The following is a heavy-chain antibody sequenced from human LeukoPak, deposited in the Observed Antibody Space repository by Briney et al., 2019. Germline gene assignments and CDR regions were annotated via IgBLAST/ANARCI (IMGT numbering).Heavy chain of an antibody. Sequence: ASVKVSCKASGYTFTSYGINWVRQAPGQGLEWMGWISGYYGNTDSAQNLQGRVTMTRDTSTSTAYMELRSLTSDDTAVYYCARRGPVGGGWGFDYWGQGTLVTVSS. D-gene: IGHD6-19*01. CDR1: GYTFTSYG. J-gene: IGHJ4*02. V-gene: IGHV1-18*01. CDR3: ARRGPVGGGWGFDY. CDR2: ISGYYGNT.